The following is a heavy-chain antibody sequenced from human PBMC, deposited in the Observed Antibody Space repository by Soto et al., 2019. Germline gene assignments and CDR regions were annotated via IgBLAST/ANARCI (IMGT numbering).Heavy chain of an antibody. D-gene: IGHD3-10*01. CDR1: GFTFSSYS. Sequence: GGSLRLSCAASGFTFSSYSMNWVRQAPGKGLEWVSYISSSSSTIYYADSVKGRFTISRDNAKNSLYLQMNSLRAEDTAVYYCARAAYYGSGSYLYYYYYMDVWGKGTTVTVSS. V-gene: IGHV3-48*01. CDR3: ARAAYYGSGSYLYYYYYMDV. CDR2: ISSSSSTI. J-gene: IGHJ6*03.